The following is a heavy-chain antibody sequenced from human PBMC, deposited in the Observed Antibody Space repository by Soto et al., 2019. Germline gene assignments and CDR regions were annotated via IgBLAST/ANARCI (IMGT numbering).Heavy chain of an antibody. CDR2: ISDSSSNT. J-gene: IGHJ5*02. Sequence: PXVSLLLSCAASGFTFSDYYMSWIRQAPGKGLEWVSYISDSSSNTNYGDSVKGRFTISRDNAKNLLYLQMNSLRAEDTAVYYCAKGEGYKWNYEFDPWGQGTLVTVSS. D-gene: IGHD1-7*01. CDR3: AKGEGYKWNYEFDP. CDR1: GFTFSDYY. V-gene: IGHV3-11*06.